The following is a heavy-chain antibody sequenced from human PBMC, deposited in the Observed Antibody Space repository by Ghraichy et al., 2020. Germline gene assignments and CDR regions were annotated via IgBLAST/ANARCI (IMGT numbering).Heavy chain of an antibody. V-gene: IGHV1-2*02. Sequence: ASVKVSCKASGYTFTGYYMHWVRQAPGQGLEWMGWINPNSGGTNYAQKFQGRVTMTRDTSISTAYMELSRLRSDDTAVYYCAFLEPIAVAGTRDAFDIWGQGTMVTVSS. CDR1: GYTFTGYY. D-gene: IGHD6-19*01. J-gene: IGHJ3*02. CDR2: INPNSGGT. CDR3: AFLEPIAVAGTRDAFDI.